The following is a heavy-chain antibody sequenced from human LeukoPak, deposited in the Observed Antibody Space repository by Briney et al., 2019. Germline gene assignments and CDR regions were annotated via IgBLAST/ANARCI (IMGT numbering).Heavy chain of an antibody. J-gene: IGHJ4*02. CDR2: INAGNGNT. D-gene: IGHD3-3*01. Sequence: ASVKVSCKASGYTFTSYAMHWVRQAPGQRLEWMGWINAGNGNTKYSQKFQGRVTITRDTSASTAYMELSSLRSEDTAVYYCARVPGYDFWSGYFDYWGQGTLVTVSS. CDR1: GYTFTSYA. CDR3: ARVPGYDFWSGYFDY. V-gene: IGHV1-3*01.